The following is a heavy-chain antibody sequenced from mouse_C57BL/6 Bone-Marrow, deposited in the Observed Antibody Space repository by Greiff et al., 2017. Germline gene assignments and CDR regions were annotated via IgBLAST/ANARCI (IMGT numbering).Heavy chain of an antibody. CDR1: GFTFSSYA. Sequence: EVHLVESGGGLVKPGGSLKLSCAASGFTFSSYAMSWVRQTPEKRLEWVATISDGGSYTYYPDNVKGRFTISRDNAKNNLYLQMSHLKSEDTAMYYCARGPHYYGSSDYWGQGTTLTVSS. CDR2: ISDGGSYT. D-gene: IGHD1-1*01. V-gene: IGHV5-4*01. J-gene: IGHJ2*01. CDR3: ARGPHYYGSSDY.